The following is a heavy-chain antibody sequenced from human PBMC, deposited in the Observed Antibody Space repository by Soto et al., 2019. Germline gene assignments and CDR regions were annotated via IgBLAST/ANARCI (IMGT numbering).Heavy chain of an antibody. CDR2: ICYSGST. D-gene: IGHD6-13*01. J-gene: IGHJ4*02. CDR1: GGSISSGGYY. V-gene: IGHV4-31*03. CDR3: ARTIAAAGPYFDS. Sequence: SETLSLTCTVSGGSISSGGYYWSWIRQHPGKGMEWIGYICYSGSTYYNPSLKSRVTIAVDTSKNQFSLKLSSVTAADTAVYYCARTIAAAGPYFDSWGQGTLVTVSS.